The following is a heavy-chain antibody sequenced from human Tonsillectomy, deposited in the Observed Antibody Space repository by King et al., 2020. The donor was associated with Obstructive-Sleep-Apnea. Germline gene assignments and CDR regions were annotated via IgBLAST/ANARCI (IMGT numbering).Heavy chain of an antibody. V-gene: IGHV3-33*06. CDR2: IWYDGSNK. D-gene: IGHD3-22*01. CDR1: GFTFSSYG. Sequence: VQLVESGGGVVQPGRSLRLSCAASGFTFSSYGMHWVRQAPGKGLEWVAVIWYDGSNKYYADSVKGRFTISRDNSKNTLYLQMNSLRAEDTAVYYCAKAPPWDSSGYYDPLFDYWGQGTLVTVSS. J-gene: IGHJ4*02. CDR3: AKAPPWDSSGYYDPLFDY.